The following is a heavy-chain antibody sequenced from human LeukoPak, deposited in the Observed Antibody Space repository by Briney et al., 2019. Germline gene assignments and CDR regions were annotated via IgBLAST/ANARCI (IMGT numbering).Heavy chain of an antibody. V-gene: IGHV3-74*01. CDR1: GFTLNKYW. Sequence: GGSLRLSCEASGFTLNKYWMHWVRQAPGKGLVWVSRITGDGSDIAYADSVKGRFTVSRDDAKNTLFLQMTSLTVEDTAIYYCARDAYTTTSNWLDPWGQGTLVTVSS. CDR3: ARDAYTTTSNWLDP. CDR2: ITGDGSDI. J-gene: IGHJ5*02. D-gene: IGHD4-17*01.